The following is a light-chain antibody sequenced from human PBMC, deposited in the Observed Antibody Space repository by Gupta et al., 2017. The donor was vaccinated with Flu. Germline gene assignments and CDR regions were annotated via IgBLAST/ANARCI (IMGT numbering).Light chain of an antibody. V-gene: IGLV2-14*01. CDR2: EVS. CDR3: SSYTSSSTRV. CDR1: SSDVGGYNY. J-gene: IGLJ3*02. Sequence: SITISCTGTSSDVGGYNYVSWYQQYPGKAPNLMIYEVSNRPSGVSDRFSGSKSGNTASLTISGLQAEDEADYYCSSYTSSSTRVFGGGTKLTVL.